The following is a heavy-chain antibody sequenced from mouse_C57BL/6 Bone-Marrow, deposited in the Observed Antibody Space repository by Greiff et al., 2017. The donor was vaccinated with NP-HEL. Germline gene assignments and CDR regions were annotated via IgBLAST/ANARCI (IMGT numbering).Heavy chain of an antibody. CDR3: ARFPGDPAWFAY. V-gene: IGHV1-53*01. J-gene: IGHJ3*01. CDR1: GYTFTSYW. CDR2: INPSNGGT. Sequence: QVHVKQPGTELVKPGASVKLSCKASGYTFTSYWMHWVKQRPGQGLEWIGNINPSNGGTNYNEKFKSKATLTVDKSSSTAYMQLSSLTSEDSAVYYCARFPGDPAWFAYWGQGTLVTVSA. D-gene: IGHD3-3*01.